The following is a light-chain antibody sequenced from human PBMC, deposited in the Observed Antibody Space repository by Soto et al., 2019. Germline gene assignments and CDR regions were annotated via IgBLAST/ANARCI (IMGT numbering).Light chain of an antibody. CDR3: QQYRGYWT. J-gene: IGKJ1*01. CDR2: KVS. CDR1: QNINSW. V-gene: IGKV1-5*03. Sequence: DIQMTQSPSTLSASVGDRVTTSCRASQNINSWLAWYQQKPGKAPHLLIYKVSNLQSGVPSRFSGSGSGTEFTLTISSLQPDDFATYYCQQYRGYWTLGQGTKVDIK.